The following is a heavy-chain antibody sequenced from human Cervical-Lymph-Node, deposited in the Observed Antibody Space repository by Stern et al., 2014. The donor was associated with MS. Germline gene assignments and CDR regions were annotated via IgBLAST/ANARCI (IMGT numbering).Heavy chain of an antibody. CDR2: IYYSGST. CDR3: ARDKGMFFL. J-gene: IGHJ4*01. V-gene: IGHV4-59*01. D-gene: IGHD2/OR15-2a*01. Sequence: QLQLQESGPGLVKPSETLSLTCTVSGGSITNYYWSWIRQPPGKGLEWIGDIYYSGSTNSNPSLKSRVTISVDTSKNQFSLKLSSVTAADTAVYYCARDKGMFFLWGQGTLVTVSS. CDR1: GGSITNYY.